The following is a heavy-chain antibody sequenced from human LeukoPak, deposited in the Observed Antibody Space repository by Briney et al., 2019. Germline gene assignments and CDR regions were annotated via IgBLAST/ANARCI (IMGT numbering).Heavy chain of an antibody. Sequence: KSSETLSLTCTVSGGSISSYYWSWIRQAPGNGLEWIGDIYDSGSTNYNPSLKSRVTISVDTSKNQFSLKLSSVTAADTAVYYCARHSSGIVLHAFDIWGQGTMVTVSS. CDR1: GGSISSYY. D-gene: IGHD6-19*01. V-gene: IGHV4-59*08. J-gene: IGHJ3*02. CDR3: ARHSSGIVLHAFDI. CDR2: IYDSGST.